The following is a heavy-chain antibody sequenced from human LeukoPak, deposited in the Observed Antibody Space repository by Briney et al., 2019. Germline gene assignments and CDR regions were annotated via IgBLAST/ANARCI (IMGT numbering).Heavy chain of an antibody. Sequence: GESLKISCKCSGYSFTSYWIGWVHQTPAKGLELMGIIYPADSDTRYSPSLQGQITISAEKPISTAYLQWSSLKASDPAMYYCARYGIAVDGRVVTHYYGMDVWGQGTTVTVSS. CDR2: IYPADSDT. J-gene: IGHJ6*02. V-gene: IGHV5-51*07. D-gene: IGHD6-19*01. CDR3: ARYGIAVDGRVVTHYYGMDV. CDR1: GYSFTSYW.